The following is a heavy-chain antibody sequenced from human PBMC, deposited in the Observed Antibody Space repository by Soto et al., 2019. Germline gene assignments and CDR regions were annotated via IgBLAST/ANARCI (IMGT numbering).Heavy chain of an antibody. CDR2: ISSSSSYI. CDR3: ARGIPLLPQLRVVIMDGMDV. D-gene: IGHD3-3*01. CDR1: GFTFSSYS. J-gene: IGHJ6*02. Sequence: GGSLRLSCAASGFTFSSYSMNWVRQAPGKGLEWVSSISSSSSYIYYADSVKGRFTISRDNAKNSLYLKMNSLRAEDTAVYYCARGIPLLPQLRVVIMDGMDVWGQGTTVTVSS. V-gene: IGHV3-21*01.